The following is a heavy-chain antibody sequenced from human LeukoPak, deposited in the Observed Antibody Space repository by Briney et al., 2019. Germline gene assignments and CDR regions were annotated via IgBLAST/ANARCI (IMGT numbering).Heavy chain of an antibody. CDR2: ISYDGSNK. Sequence: AGGSLRLSCAASGFTFSSYGMHWVRQAPGKGLEWVAVISYDGSNKYYADSVKGRFTISRDNAKNSLYLQMNSQRAEDTAVYYCARDGVKTGLRGSLVPFDYWGQGTLVTVSS. V-gene: IGHV3-30*03. CDR1: GFTFSSYG. CDR3: ARDGVKTGLRGSLVPFDY. D-gene: IGHD3-10*01. J-gene: IGHJ4*02.